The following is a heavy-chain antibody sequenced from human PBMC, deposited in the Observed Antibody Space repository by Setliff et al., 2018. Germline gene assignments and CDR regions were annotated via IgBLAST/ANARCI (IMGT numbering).Heavy chain of an antibody. CDR1: GYSFAKYA. D-gene: IGHD3-10*01. CDR2: INAGNGNT. Sequence: ASVKVSCKASGYSFAKYALHWVRQAPGQRLEWMGWINAGNGNTKCSQNFQGRVTITRDTSASTAYVELSSLRSEDTAIYYCARASRFGTTMWRGDYYMDVWGKGTTVTVSS. CDR3: ARASRFGTTMWRGDYYMDV. J-gene: IGHJ6*03. V-gene: IGHV1-3*01.